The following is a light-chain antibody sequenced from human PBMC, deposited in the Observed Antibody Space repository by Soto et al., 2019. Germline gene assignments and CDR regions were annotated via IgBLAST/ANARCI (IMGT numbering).Light chain of an antibody. CDR2: DAS. J-gene: IGKJ1*01. V-gene: IGKV3-20*01. CDR3: QQYGSSGT. CDR1: QSVNSNY. Sequence: VLSMSACTLSLSKRAGAALYCGASQSVNSNYLAWYQQKPGQPPRVLIHDASNRATGIPDRFSGSGSGTDFTLTISRLEPEDFAVYYCQQYGSSGTVGQGTKVDI.